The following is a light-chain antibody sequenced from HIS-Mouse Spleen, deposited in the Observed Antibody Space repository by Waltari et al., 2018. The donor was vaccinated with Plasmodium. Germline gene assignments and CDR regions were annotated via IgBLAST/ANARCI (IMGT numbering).Light chain of an antibody. Sequence: SYELTQPPSVSVSPGQTARITCSGEALPKKYADWYQQKSGQAPVLVSYEDSKRPSGIPGRFAGSSAGTMATLTISGAQVEDEADYYCYSTDSSGNHRVFGGGTKLTVL. CDR2: EDS. CDR3: YSTDSSGNHRV. CDR1: ALPKKY. V-gene: IGLV3-10*01. J-gene: IGLJ3*02.